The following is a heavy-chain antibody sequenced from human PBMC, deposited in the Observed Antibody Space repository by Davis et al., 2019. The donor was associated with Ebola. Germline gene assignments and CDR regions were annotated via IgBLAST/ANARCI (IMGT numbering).Heavy chain of an antibody. J-gene: IGHJ4*02. D-gene: IGHD2-15*01. CDR2: IIPILGIA. V-gene: IGHV1-69*02. Sequence: SVKVSCKASGCTFISYTISWVRQAPGQGLEWMGRIIPILGIANYAQKFQGRVTITADKSTSTAYMELSSLRSEDTAVYYCASNRRYCSGGSCPYYFDYWGQGTLVTVSS. CDR1: GCTFISYT. CDR3: ASNRRYCSGGSCPYYFDY.